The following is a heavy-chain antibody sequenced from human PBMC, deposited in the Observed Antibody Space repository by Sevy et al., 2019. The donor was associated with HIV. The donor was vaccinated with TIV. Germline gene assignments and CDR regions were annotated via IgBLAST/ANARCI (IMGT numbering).Heavy chain of an antibody. CDR1: GFTFSSYA. CDR2: ISYDGSNK. D-gene: IGHD1-26*01. J-gene: IGHJ4*02. V-gene: IGHV3-30-3*01. CDR3: ARDGLTRDSGSYYFDY. Sequence: GGSLRLSCAASGFTFSSYAMHWVRQAPGKGLEWVAVISYDGSNKYYADSVKGRFTISRDNSKNTLYLQMNSLRAEDKAVYYCARDGLTRDSGSYYFDYWGQGTLVTVSS.